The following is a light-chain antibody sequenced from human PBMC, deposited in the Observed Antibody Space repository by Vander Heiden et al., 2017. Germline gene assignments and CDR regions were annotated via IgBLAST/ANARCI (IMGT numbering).Light chain of an antibody. J-gene: IGKJ1*01. Sequence: VLTQSPATLSLSPGERATLSCRASQSVSSNLAWYQQKPGQAPRLLIYGASTRATGIPARFSGSGSGTEFTLTISSLQPEDFAVYYCQQYNNWSKTFGQGTKVEIK. CDR2: GAS. V-gene: IGKV3-15*01. CDR1: QSVSSN. CDR3: QQYNNWSKT.